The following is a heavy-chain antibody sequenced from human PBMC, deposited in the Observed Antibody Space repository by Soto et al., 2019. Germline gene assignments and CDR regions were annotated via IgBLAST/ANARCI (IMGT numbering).Heavy chain of an antibody. J-gene: IGHJ3*01. CDR3: ASWLQREHAYDV. CDR2: VYDVDGT. D-gene: IGHD1-1*01. V-gene: IGHV3-53*01. CDR1: GLTVSGKKY. Sequence: QPGGSLRLSCAASGLTVSGKKYIAWVRQAPGKGLEWVSGVYDVDGTYYADSVKGRFTISRDTSKTIVFLEMNDLRPDDTAVYYCASWLQREHAYDVWGLGTTVTVSS.